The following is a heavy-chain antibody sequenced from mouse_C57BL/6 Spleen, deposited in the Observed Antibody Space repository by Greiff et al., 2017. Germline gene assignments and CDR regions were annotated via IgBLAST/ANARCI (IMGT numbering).Heavy chain of an antibody. CDR3: ARDGYDLFAY. CDR1: GYTFTSYW. Sequence: VQLQQPGAELVRPGSSVKLSCKASGYTFTSYWMAWVKQRPGQGLEWIGNIYPSDSETHYNQKFKDKATLTVDKSSSTAYMQLSSLTSEDSAVYYCARDGYDLFAYWGQGTLVTVSA. CDR2: IYPSDSET. V-gene: IGHV1-61*01. J-gene: IGHJ3*01. D-gene: IGHD2-2*01.